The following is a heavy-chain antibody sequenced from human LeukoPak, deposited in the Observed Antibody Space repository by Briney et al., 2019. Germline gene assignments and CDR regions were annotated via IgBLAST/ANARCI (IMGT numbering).Heavy chain of an antibody. CDR1: GGSISSIYW. Sequence: SETLSLTCAVSGGSISSIYWWSWVRQPPGKGLEWIGEIYHSGTTNYNPSLKSRVTISVDKSKNQSSLKLSSVTAADTAVYYCATNSGWRFDYWGQGTLVAVSS. CDR3: ATNSGWRFDY. D-gene: IGHD6-19*01. J-gene: IGHJ4*02. CDR2: IYHSGTT. V-gene: IGHV4-4*02.